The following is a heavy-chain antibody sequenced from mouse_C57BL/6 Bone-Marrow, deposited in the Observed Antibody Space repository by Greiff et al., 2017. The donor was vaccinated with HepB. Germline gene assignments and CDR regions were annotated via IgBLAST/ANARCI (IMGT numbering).Heavy chain of an antibody. J-gene: IGHJ1*03. CDR3: ARWLLWYFDV. Sequence: QVHVKQSGPGLVQPSQSLSITCTVSGFSLTSYGVHCVRQPPGKGLEWLGVIWSGGSTDYNAAFISRLSISKNNSKSQVFFKMNSLQADDTAIYYCARWLLWYFDVWGTGTTVTVSS. D-gene: IGHD2-3*01. CDR2: IWSGGST. V-gene: IGHV2-4*01. CDR1: GFSLTSYG.